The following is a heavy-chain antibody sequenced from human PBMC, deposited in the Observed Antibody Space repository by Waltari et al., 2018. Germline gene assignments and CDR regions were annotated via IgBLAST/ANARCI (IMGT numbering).Heavy chain of an antibody. J-gene: IGHJ4*02. CDR2: INPNSGST. D-gene: IGHD6-13*01. V-gene: IGHV1-2*06. Sequence: QVQPVQSGAEVKKPGASVKVSCKVSGYTLTELSMHWVRQAPGKGLEWMGRINPNSGSTNYAQKFQGRVTMTRDTTITTAYMELSRLRSDETAVYYCAGGITWSSWSLAFDYWGQGTLVTVSS. CDR1: GYTLTELS. CDR3: AGGITWSSWSLAFDY.